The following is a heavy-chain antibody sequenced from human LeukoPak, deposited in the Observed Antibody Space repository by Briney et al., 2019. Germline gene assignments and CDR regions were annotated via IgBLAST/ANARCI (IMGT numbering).Heavy chain of an antibody. V-gene: IGHV4-39*07. J-gene: IGHJ3*02. CDR3: ARFYSSSWYDAFDI. D-gene: IGHD6-13*01. CDR1: GGSISSSSYY. CDR2: IYYSGST. Sequence: SETLSLTCTVSGGSISSSSYYWGWIRQPPGKGLEWIGSIYYSGSTYYNPSLKSRVTISVDTSKNQFSLKLSSVTAADTAVYYCARFYSSSWYDAFDIWGQGTMVTVSS.